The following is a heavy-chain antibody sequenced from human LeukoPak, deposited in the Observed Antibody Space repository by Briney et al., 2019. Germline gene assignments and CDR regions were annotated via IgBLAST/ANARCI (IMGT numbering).Heavy chain of an antibody. Sequence: PGGSLRLSCAASGFTVSTNYMSWVRQAPGKGLEWVSVIFSGGSTYHADSVKGRFTTSRDNSKNTLYLHMNSLRAEDTAVYYCAREMATTWGAFDYWGQGTLVTVSS. V-gene: IGHV3-53*01. CDR3: AREMATTWGAFDY. D-gene: IGHD5-24*01. CDR1: GFTVSTNY. J-gene: IGHJ4*02. CDR2: IFSGGST.